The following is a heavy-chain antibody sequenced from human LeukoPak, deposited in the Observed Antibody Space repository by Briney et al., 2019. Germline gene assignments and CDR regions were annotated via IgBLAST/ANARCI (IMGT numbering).Heavy chain of an antibody. CDR1: GFTFSSYG. CDR3: AKDTRIQLWHFFDY. J-gene: IGHJ4*02. V-gene: IGHV3-30*18. Sequence: GGSLRLSCAASGFTFSSYGMHWVRQAPGKGLEWVAVISYDGSNKYYADSVKGRFTISRDNSKNTLYLQMNSLRAEDTAVYYCAKDTRIQLWHFFDYWGQGTLVTVSS. CDR2: ISYDGSNK. D-gene: IGHD5-18*01.